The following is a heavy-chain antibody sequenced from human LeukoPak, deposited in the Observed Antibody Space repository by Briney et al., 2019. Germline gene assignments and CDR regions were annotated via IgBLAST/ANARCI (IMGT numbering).Heavy chain of an antibody. Sequence: GGSLRLSCAASGFTFDDYAMHWVRQAPGKGLEWVSLISGDGYNTYYADSVKGRFTTSRDNSKNSLYLQMNSLRTEDTALYYCAKARTQLRYFDCLDYWGQGTLVTVSS. CDR3: AKARTQLRYFDCLDY. V-gene: IGHV3-43*02. D-gene: IGHD3-9*01. CDR2: ISGDGYNT. CDR1: GFTFDDYA. J-gene: IGHJ4*02.